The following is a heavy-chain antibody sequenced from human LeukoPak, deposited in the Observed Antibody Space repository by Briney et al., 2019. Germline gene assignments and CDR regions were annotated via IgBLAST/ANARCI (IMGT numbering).Heavy chain of an antibody. CDR3: ARAPELWYGDSRGYFDY. V-gene: IGHV4-4*07. CDR2: IYTSGST. Sequence: SETLSLTCTVSGGSISSYYWSWIRQPAGKGLEWIGRIYTSGSTNYNPSLKSRVTISVDTSKNQFSLKLSSVTAADTAVYYCARAPELWYGDSRGYFDYWGQGTLVTVSS. D-gene: IGHD4-17*01. J-gene: IGHJ4*02. CDR1: GGSISSYY.